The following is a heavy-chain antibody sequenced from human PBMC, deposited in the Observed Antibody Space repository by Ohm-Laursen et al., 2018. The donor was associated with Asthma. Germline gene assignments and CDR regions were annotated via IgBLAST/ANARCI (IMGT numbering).Heavy chain of an antibody. D-gene: IGHD1-26*01. CDR1: GYTFTSYY. J-gene: IGHJ6*02. CDR3: AKIYRWELNYYYYGMDV. CDR2: INPSGGST. Sequence: VASVKVSCKASGYTFTSYYMHWVRQAPGQGLEWMGIINPSGGSTSYAQKFQGRVTMTRDTSTSTVYMELSSLRSEDTAVYYCAKIYRWELNYYYYGMDVWGQGTTVTVSS. V-gene: IGHV1-46*01.